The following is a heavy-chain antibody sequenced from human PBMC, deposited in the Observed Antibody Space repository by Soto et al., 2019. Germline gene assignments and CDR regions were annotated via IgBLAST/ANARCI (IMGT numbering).Heavy chain of an antibody. Sequence: GSSVKVSCKTSGYTFSNYGITLLLHAPGQGLEWLGWISAYNGNTDHAQHLQGRVTMTTDTSTSTAYMELRSLRSDDTAVYYCARAYSKYFTSSEADYWGQGTLVTVSS. J-gene: IGHJ4*02. CDR2: ISAYNGNT. V-gene: IGHV1-18*01. CDR1: GYTFSNYG. D-gene: IGHD6-6*01. CDR3: ARAYSKYFTSSEADY.